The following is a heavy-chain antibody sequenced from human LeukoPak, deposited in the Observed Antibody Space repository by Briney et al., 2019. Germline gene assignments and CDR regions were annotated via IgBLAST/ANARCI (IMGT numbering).Heavy chain of an antibody. D-gene: IGHD3-10*02. J-gene: IGHJ4*02. Sequence: GGSLRLSCVASGFNFDDSGMHWVRQAPGKGLEWVAVISYDGSNKYYADSVKGRFTISRDNSKNTLYLQMDSLRAEDTAVYYCARDYVRGVTLDYWGQGTLVTVSS. CDR2: ISYDGSNK. CDR1: GFNFDDSG. V-gene: IGHV3-30*03. CDR3: ARDYVRGVTLDY.